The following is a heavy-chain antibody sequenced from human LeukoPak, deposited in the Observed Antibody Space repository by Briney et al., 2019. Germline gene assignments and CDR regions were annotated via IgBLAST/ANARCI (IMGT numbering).Heavy chain of an antibody. CDR3: ARHGRFGELLYLFDY. V-gene: IGHV4-4*09. J-gene: IGHJ4*02. CDR1: GGSISSFY. CDR2: IDTSGRT. D-gene: IGHD3-10*01. Sequence: SETLSLTCTVSGGSISSFYGSWIRQPPGKGLEWIGYIDTSGRTNYNPSLKRRVPISVDTSKNQFSLQLSSVTAAGTAVYYCARHGRFGELLYLFDYWGQGTLVTVSS.